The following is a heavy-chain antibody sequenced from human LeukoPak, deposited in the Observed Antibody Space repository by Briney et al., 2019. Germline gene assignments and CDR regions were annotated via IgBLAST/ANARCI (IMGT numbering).Heavy chain of an antibody. J-gene: IGHJ4*02. Sequence: GGSLRLSCAASGFTVSSNYMSWVRQAPGKELEWVSVIYSGGSTYYADSVKGRFTISRDNSKNTLYLQMNSLRAEDTAVYYCARDSAAMGAYYFDYWGQGTLVTVSS. CDR2: IYSGGST. CDR1: GFTVSSNY. CDR3: ARDSAAMGAYYFDY. D-gene: IGHD5-18*01. V-gene: IGHV3-66*01.